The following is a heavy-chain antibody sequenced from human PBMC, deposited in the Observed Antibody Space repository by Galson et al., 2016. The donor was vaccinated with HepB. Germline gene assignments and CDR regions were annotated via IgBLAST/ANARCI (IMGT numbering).Heavy chain of an antibody. V-gene: IGHV4-31*03. CDR1: GGSMRRGACY. Sequence: TLSLTCSVSGGSMRRGACYWTWIRQHRGKGLEWIGHTYSSGNTHSNPPLMSGLTMSVDTYKKQFSLTLRSVTAADTAVYFCAGGVYTYYKEHRFDVWGQGTVVTVSS. D-gene: IGHD3-22*01. CDR2: TYSSGNT. CDR3: AGGVYTYYKEHRFDV. J-gene: IGHJ3*01.